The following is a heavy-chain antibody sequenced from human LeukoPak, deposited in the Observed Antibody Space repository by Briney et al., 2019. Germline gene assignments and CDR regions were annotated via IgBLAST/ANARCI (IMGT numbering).Heavy chain of an antibody. D-gene: IGHD4-4*01. CDR3: AKVASMTTVTTRYFDY. V-gene: IGHV3-23*01. J-gene: IGHJ4*02. CDR2: ISGSGGST. Sequence: PGGSLRLSCAASGFTFSSYAMSWVRQAPGKGLEWVSAISGSGGSTYYADSVKGRFTISRDNSKNTLYLHMNSLRAEDTAVYYCAKVASMTTVTTRYFDYWGQGTLVTVSS. CDR1: GFTFSSYA.